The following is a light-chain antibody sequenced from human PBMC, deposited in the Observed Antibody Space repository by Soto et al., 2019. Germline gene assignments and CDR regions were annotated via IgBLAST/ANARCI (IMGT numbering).Light chain of an antibody. CDR2: GAS. Sequence: EIVLTQSPATLSLSPGERATLSCRSSQNVDTYLAWYQQKPGQPPRLLIYGASSRATGVPERFSGSGSGTDFTLTISSLEPEDSAVYYCQQHGSSFGGGTKVEIK. V-gene: IGKV3-20*01. CDR3: QQHGSS. J-gene: IGKJ4*01. CDR1: QNVDTY.